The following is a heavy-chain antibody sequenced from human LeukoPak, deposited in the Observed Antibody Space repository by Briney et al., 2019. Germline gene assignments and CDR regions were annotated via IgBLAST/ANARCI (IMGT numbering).Heavy chain of an antibody. D-gene: IGHD5-24*01. CDR3: AKDLYDNDWYNYFDP. Sequence: GGSLRLSCAASGFTLSTCGMHWVRQAPGKGLEWVAMISHDGNSKQYADFAKGRFTISRDNSKDTLYLEMNSLRTEDTAVYHCAKDLYDNDWYNYFDPWGQGALVTVSS. CDR1: GFTLSTCG. CDR2: ISHDGNSK. V-gene: IGHV3-30*18. J-gene: IGHJ5*02.